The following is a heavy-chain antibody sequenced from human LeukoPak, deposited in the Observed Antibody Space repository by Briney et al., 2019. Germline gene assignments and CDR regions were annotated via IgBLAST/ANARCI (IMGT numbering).Heavy chain of an antibody. CDR3: ARVRGYSGYESVRFDP. CDR1: GGSISSYY. J-gene: IGHJ5*02. D-gene: IGHD5-12*01. CDR2: IYYSGST. Sequence: SETLSLTCTVSGGSISSYYWSWIRQPPGKGLEWIGYIYYSGSTYYNPSLKSRVTISVDTSKNQFSLKLSSVTAADTAVYYCARVRGYSGYESVRFDPWGQGTLVTVSS. V-gene: IGHV4-59*12.